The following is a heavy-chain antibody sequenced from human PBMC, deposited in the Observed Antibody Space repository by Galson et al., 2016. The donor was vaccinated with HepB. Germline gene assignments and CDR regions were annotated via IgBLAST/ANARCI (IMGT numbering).Heavy chain of an antibody. Sequence: ETLFLTCVVSGYSITNGYFWGWLRQPPGKGLAGVGSVYHSGTTYYNPSLKRRVTITLGASKNQFSLKLSPVTAADTAVYSCATHGLYDSSYLDDWGQGALVTVSS. CDR1: GYSITNGYF. CDR3: ATHGLYDSSYLDD. V-gene: IGHV4-38-2*01. CDR2: VYHSGTT. D-gene: IGHD3-22*01. J-gene: IGHJ4*02.